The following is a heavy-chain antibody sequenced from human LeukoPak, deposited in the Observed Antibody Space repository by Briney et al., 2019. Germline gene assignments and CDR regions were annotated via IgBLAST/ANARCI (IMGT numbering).Heavy chain of an antibody. D-gene: IGHD3-10*01. Sequence: GGSLRLSCAASGFTFSSYWMSWVRQAPGKGLEWVANIKQDGSEKYYVDSVKGRFTISRDNAKNSLYLQMNSLGAEDTAVYYCARDLLLWFGELSPLRYWGQGTLVTVSS. V-gene: IGHV3-7*03. CDR1: GFTFSSYW. J-gene: IGHJ4*02. CDR3: ARDLLLWFGELSPLRY. CDR2: IKQDGSEK.